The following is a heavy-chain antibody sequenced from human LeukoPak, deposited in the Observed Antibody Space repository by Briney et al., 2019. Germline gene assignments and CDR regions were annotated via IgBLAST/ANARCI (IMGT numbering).Heavy chain of an antibody. J-gene: IGHJ4*02. V-gene: IGHV4-39*07. CDR3: ARGQWYSSGWQGH. CDR2: IYSSGSA. CDR1: GGSINSNNYY. Sequence: SETLSLTCTVSGGSINSNNYYWGWIRQPPGKGLEWIGSIYSSGSAYYNPSLKSRVTISVDTSKNQFSLKLSSVTAADTAVYYCARGQWYSSGWQGHWGQGTLVTVSS. D-gene: IGHD6-19*01.